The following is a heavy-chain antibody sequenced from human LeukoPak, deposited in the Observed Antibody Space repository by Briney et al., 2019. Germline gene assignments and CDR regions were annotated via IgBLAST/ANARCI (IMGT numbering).Heavy chain of an antibody. CDR2: ISSSSNFI. CDR1: GFTFSSYS. CDR3: ARVGDSGNFYPRDY. V-gene: IGHV3-21*01. J-gene: IGHJ4*02. Sequence: GSLRLSCAASGFTFSSYSMNWVRQAPGEGLEWVSSISSSSNFIYYADSVKGRFTISRDNAKNSLYLQMNSLRAEDTAVYYCARVGDSGNFYPRDYWGQGTLVTVSS. D-gene: IGHD1-26*01.